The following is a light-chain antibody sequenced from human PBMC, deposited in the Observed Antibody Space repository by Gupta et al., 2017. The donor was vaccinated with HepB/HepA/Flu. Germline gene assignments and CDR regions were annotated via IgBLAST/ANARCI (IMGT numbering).Light chain of an antibody. CDR2: QGS. CDR1: KLGDKY. V-gene: IGLV3-1*01. J-gene: IGLJ2*01. CDR3: QAWDSSTVVV. Sequence: SYELTQPPSVSVSPGQTASITCSGDKLGDKYACWYQQKPGPSPVLVIYQGSTRPSGIPERFSGSNSGNTATLTISGTQAMDEADYYCQAWDSSTVVVFGGGTKLTVL.